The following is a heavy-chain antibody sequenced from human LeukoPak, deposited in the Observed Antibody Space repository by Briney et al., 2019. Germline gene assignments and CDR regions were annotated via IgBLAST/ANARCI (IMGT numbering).Heavy chain of an antibody. CDR1: GFTFSSYG. J-gene: IGHJ4*02. CDR2: ISYDGSNK. V-gene: IGHV3-30*18. D-gene: IGHD2-15*01. CDR3: AKPVPDIVVVVAAPLTE. Sequence: GGSLGLSCAASGFTFSSYGMHWVRQAPGKRLEWVAVISYDGSNKYYADSVKGRFTISRDNSKNTLYLQMSSLRAEDTAVYYCAKPVPDIVVVVAAPLTEWGQGTLVTVSS.